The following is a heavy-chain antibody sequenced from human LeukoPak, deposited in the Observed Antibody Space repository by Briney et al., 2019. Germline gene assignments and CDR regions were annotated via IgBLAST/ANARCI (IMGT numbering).Heavy chain of an antibody. CDR3: ANSRSGWSFDY. V-gene: IGHV5-51*01. CDR1: GYSFTNYW. Sequence: RGASLQISCKCSGYSFTNYWIAWGRPLPGKGLEWMGIIYPGGSDTRYGPSFQGQVTISADKSISTAYLQWSSLKASDTAMYYCANSRSGWSFDYWGQGTLVTVSS. CDR2: IYPGGSDT. J-gene: IGHJ4*02. D-gene: IGHD6-19*01.